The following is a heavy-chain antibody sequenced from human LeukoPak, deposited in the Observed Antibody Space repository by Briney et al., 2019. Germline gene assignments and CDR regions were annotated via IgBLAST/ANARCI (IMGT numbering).Heavy chain of an antibody. J-gene: IGHJ5*02. CDR1: GGSISSSYS. CDR2: IYYSGST. V-gene: IGHV4-39*06. D-gene: IGHD5-18*01. Sequence: PSETLSLTCTVSGGSISSSYSWGWIRQPPGKGLEWIGNIYYSGSTYYNSSLKSRVTISVDTSKNQFPLNLASVTAADTAIYYCAKGAGGFSYYNWFDPWGQGTLVTVSS. CDR3: AKGAGGFSYYNWFDP.